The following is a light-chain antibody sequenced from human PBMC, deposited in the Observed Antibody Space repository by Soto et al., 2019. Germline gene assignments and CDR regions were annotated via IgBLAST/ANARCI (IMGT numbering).Light chain of an antibody. V-gene: IGKV1-39*01. CDR3: QQSYSSPPT. J-gene: IGKJ1*01. CDR1: QSFXNH. CDR2: AAS. Sequence: IQLTQSPSSLSASVGDRVTITCRASQSFXNHFNWYQQKPGKAPKVLXFAASSLQRGGPSRLSGSRSGPVFTLTISSLQPEYFATYYCQQSYSSPPTFGQGTKVDIK.